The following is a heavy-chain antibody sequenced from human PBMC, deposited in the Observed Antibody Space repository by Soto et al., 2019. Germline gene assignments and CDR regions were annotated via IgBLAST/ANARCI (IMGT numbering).Heavy chain of an antibody. V-gene: IGHV1-8*01. J-gene: IGHJ5*02. CDR3: ARVSGDYVP. D-gene: IGHD4-17*01. CDR2: MNPNSGNT. CDR1: GYTFTSYD. Sequence: QVQLVQSGAEVKKPGASVKVSCKASGYTFTSYDINWVRQATGQGLEWMGWMNPNSGNTGYAKKVHGRVTMTRNTAVGTAYMELSSLRSEDTAVYYCARVSGDYVPWGQGTLVTVSS.